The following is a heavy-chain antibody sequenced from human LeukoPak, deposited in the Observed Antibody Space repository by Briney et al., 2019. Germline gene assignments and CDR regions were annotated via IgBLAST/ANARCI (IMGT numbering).Heavy chain of an antibody. CDR1: GGSINSYY. J-gene: IGHJ4*02. CDR3: ARLFHPALSGNYPFDY. CDR2: IYYSGST. Sequence: PSETLSLTCTVSGGSINSYYWSWIRQPPGKGLEWIAYIYYSGSTSYNPSLKSRVTISVDTSKNQFSLKLNSVTAADTAMYYCARLFHPALSGNYPFDYWSQGTLVTVSS. D-gene: IGHD1-26*01. V-gene: IGHV4-59*01.